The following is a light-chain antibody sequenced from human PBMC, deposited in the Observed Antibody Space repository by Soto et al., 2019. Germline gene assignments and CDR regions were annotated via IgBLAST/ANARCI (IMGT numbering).Light chain of an antibody. J-gene: IGLJ3*02. CDR2: DVT. CDR3: SSYISSSTLV. Sequence: QSALTQPASVSGSPGQSITISCTGTTSDIGAYNYVSWYQQHPGKAPQLMIYDVTDRPSGVPNRFSGSKSGNTASLTISGLQAEDEADYYCSSYISSSTLVFGGGTKLTVL. V-gene: IGLV2-14*03. CDR1: TSDIGAYNY.